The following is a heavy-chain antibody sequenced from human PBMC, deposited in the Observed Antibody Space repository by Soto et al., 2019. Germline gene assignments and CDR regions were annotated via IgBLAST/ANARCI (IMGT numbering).Heavy chain of an antibody. V-gene: IGHV3-30-3*01. J-gene: IGHJ6*02. CDR3: ARDKSDYYDFWKSYYYGMDV. D-gene: IGHD3-3*01. Sequence: QVQLVESGGGVVQPGRSLRLSCAASGFTFSSYAMHWVRQAPGKGLEWVAVISYDGSNKYYADSVKGRFTISRDNSKNTLYLQMNSLRAEDTAVYYCARDKSDYYDFWKSYYYGMDVWGQGTTVTVSS. CDR2: ISYDGSNK. CDR1: GFTFSSYA.